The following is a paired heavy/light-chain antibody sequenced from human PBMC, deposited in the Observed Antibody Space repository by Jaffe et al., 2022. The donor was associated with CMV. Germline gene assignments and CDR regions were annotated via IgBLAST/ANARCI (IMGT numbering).Heavy chain of an antibody. V-gene: IGHV3-7*03. CDR2: IKQDGSEK. J-gene: IGHJ4*02. D-gene: IGHD1-26*01. CDR1: GFTFSAFW. Sequence: EVQLVESGGGLVQPGGSLRLSCAASGFTFSAFWMTWVRQAPGKGLEGVACIKQDGSEKYCVDSVKGRFTISRDNAENTLYLQMNSLRAEDTAVYYCARDHPGDGLYLDYWGQGALVTVSS. CDR3: ARDHPGDGLYLDY.
Light chain of an antibody. J-gene: IGKJ4*01. CDR2: GAS. CDR3: QQYNNWPPPLT. V-gene: IGKV3-15*01. CDR1: QSVSSK. Sequence: EIVMTQSPATLSLSPGERATLSCRASQSVSSKLAWYQQKPGQAPRLLIYGASTRATGIPDRFSGSGSGTEFTLTISSLQSEDFAVYYCQQYNNWPPPLTFGGGTKVEIK.